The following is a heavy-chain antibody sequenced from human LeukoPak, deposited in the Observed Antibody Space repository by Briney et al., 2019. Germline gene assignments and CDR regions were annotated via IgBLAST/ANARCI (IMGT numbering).Heavy chain of an antibody. D-gene: IGHD3-10*01. Sequence: GGSLRLSCAASGFTFSSYAMSWVRQAPGKGLEWVSAISGSGGSTYYADSVKGRFTISRDNSKNTLYLHMNSLRAEDTAVYYCAKGLLWFGEFPIFDYWGQGTLVTVSS. CDR3: AKGLLWFGEFPIFDY. V-gene: IGHV3-23*01. CDR1: GFTFSSYA. CDR2: ISGSGGST. J-gene: IGHJ4*02.